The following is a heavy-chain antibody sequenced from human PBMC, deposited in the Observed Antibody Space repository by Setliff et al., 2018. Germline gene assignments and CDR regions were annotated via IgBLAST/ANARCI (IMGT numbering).Heavy chain of an antibody. V-gene: IGHV1-18*01. CDR3: ARFGGSCSSSSCYASDL. D-gene: IGHD2-2*01. CDR1: GYTFTNYG. J-gene: IGHJ3*01. Sequence: ASVKVSCKASGYTFTNYGFTWVRQAPGQGLEWMGMIITNTGKTSYPKKFQGRVTMTTDTYTGTGYMELRSLTSDDTAVYFCARFGGSCSSSSCYASDLWGQGTMVPVSS. CDR2: IITNTGKT.